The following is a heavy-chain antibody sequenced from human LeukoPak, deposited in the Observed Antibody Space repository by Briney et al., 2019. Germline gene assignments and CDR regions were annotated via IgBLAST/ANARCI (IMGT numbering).Heavy chain of an antibody. CDR3: ARDKVVGTTYFNY. J-gene: IGHJ4*02. V-gene: IGHV3-7*01. Sequence: GGSLRLSCAASGFTFSSDWMSWVRQAPGKGLGWGANIKQDGSEKYYVDSVKGRFTISRDNAKNSLYLQMNSLRAEDTAVYYCARDKVVGTTYFNYWGQGTLVTVSS. CDR1: GFTFSSDW. D-gene: IGHD1-26*01. CDR2: IKQDGSEK.